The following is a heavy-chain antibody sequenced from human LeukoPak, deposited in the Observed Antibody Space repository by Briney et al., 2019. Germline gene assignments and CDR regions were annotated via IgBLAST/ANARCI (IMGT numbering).Heavy chain of an antibody. CDR2: LGGSGRSI. CDR3: AKSTTTVTPYYFDY. D-gene: IGHD4-17*01. J-gene: IGHJ4*02. Sequence: PAVSLRLSCAASGFTCSSYTTSWLRQAPGKGLEWVSALGGSGRSIYYADSVKGRFTISRDNSKNTLYLQMNSLRAEDTAVYYCAKSTTTVTPYYFDYWGQGNLVTVSS. CDR1: GFTCSSYT. V-gene: IGHV3-23*01.